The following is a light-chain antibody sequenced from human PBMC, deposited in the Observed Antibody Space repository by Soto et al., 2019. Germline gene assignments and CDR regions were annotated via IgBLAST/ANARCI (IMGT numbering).Light chain of an antibody. J-gene: IGKJ4*01. CDR3: QQYGNFPLT. V-gene: IGKV1-33*01. CDR1: QDINNY. Sequence: DIQMTQSPSSLSASVGDRVTITCQASQDINNYLNWYQQKPGQAPNLLIYDASNLETGVPSRFSGSGAGIDFTFTISSLQPEDVATFYCQQYGNFPLTFGGGTKVEIK. CDR2: DAS.